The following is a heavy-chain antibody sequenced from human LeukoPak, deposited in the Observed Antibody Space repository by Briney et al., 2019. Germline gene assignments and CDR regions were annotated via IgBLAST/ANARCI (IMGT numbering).Heavy chain of an antibody. CDR3: ARATRGFDP. J-gene: IGHJ5*02. Sequence: GGSLRLSCAASGFTFSYYWMSWVRQAPGKGLEWVASIKQDGSEKYYVDSVKGRFTISNDNPKNSLYLQMNSLRAEDTAVYYCARATRGFDPWGQGTLVTVSS. CDR2: IKQDGSEK. V-gene: IGHV3-7*01. CDR1: GFTFSYYW.